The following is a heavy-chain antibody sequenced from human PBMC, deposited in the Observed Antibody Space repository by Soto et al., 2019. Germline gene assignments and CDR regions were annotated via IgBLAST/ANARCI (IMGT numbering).Heavy chain of an antibody. Sequence: QVQLQGSGPGLVKPSQTLSLTCTVSGGSINSADYYWSWIRQPPGKALEWIGYIYYSGNTHYTPSLKSRITMSVDTSENQFSLNLTSVTAADTAVYYCARTNSSSDVFDIWGQGTMVTVSS. D-gene: IGHD6-6*01. CDR1: GGSINSADYY. CDR3: ARTNSSSDVFDI. J-gene: IGHJ3*02. V-gene: IGHV4-31*03. CDR2: IYYSGNT.